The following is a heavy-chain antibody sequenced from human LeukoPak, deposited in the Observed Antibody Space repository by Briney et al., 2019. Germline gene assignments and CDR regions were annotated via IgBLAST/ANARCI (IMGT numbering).Heavy chain of an antibody. CDR1: GYTFTSYD. D-gene: IGHD3-10*01. CDR2: KNPNSGNT. J-gene: IGHJ5*02. Sequence: ASVKVSCKASGYTFTSYDIDWVRQATGQGLEWMGWKNPNSGNTGYAQKFQGRVTMTRNTSISTAYMELSSLRSEDTAVYYCARGYYYGSGSLRTRWFDPWGQGTLVTVSS. V-gene: IGHV1-8*01. CDR3: ARGYYYGSGSLRTRWFDP.